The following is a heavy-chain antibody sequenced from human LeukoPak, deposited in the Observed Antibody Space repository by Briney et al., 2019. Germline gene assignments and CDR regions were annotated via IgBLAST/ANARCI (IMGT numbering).Heavy chain of an antibody. Sequence: GGSLRLSCTASRFTFSDYGMHWVRQAPGKGLEWVAFISYDGSNKYYVDSVKGRFTISRDNSKNTLYLQMNSLRAEDMAVYYCAKELDYGGNSPFHYWGQGTLVTVSS. V-gene: IGHV3-30*18. CDR2: ISYDGSNK. D-gene: IGHD4-23*01. CDR1: RFTFSDYG. J-gene: IGHJ4*02. CDR3: AKELDYGGNSPFHY.